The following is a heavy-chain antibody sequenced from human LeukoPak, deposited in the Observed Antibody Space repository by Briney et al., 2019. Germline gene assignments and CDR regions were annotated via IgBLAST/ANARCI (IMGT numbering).Heavy chain of an antibody. V-gene: IGHV1-69*05. D-gene: IGHD3-22*01. CDR3: ASSYIDSSGYYRQYFFDY. J-gene: IGHJ4*02. Sequence: SVKVSCKASGGTFSSYALSWVRQAPGQGLEWMGGCIPIFGTANFAQMFQCRVTITTDESTSTASIDLSSLRSADKAVYYCASSYIDSSGYYRQYFFDYWGQGTLVTVSS. CDR2: CIPIFGTA. CDR1: GGTFSSYA.